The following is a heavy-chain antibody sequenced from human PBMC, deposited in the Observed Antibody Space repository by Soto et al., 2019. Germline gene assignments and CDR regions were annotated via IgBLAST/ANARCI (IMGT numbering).Heavy chain of an antibody. D-gene: IGHD3-3*01. J-gene: IGHJ6*02. Sequence: QVRLVQSGAEVKKPGASVKVSCKASGYTFDRYYMHWVRQAPGQGLEWMGMINPSGSITSYAQKFQGRVTMTRDTSTSTLSMELTSLRSEDTAVYYCTRGSFLEWSCMDVWGQGTTVTVSS. V-gene: IGHV1-46*02. CDR1: GYTFDRYY. CDR2: INPSGSIT. CDR3: TRGSFLEWSCMDV.